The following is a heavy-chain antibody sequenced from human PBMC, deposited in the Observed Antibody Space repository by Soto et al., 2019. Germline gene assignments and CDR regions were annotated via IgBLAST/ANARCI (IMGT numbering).Heavy chain of an antibody. D-gene: IGHD4-17*01. Sequence: QVQLVQSGAEVKKPGSSVKVSCKASGGTFSSYTISWVRQAPGQGLEWMGRIIPILGIANYAQKFQGRVTITADKSTSTAYMELSSLRSEDTAVYYCANSYGDYGYYFDYWGQGTLVTVSS. CDR2: IIPILGIA. CDR3: ANSYGDYGYYFDY. CDR1: GGTFSSYT. V-gene: IGHV1-69*02. J-gene: IGHJ4*02.